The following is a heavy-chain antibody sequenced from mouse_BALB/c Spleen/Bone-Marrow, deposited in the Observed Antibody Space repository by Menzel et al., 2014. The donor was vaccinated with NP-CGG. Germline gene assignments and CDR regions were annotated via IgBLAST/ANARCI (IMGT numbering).Heavy chain of an antibody. CDR3: AKSLLRLSYAMDY. CDR1: GFTFXSFG. D-gene: IGHD1-2*01. Sequence: EVMLVESGGGLVQPGGSRKLSCAASGFTFXSFGMHWVRQAPEKGLEWVAYISSGSSTIYYADTVKGRFTISRDNPKNTLFLQMTSLRSEDTAMYYCAKSLLRLSYAMDYWGQGTSVTVSS. CDR2: ISSGSSTI. V-gene: IGHV5-17*02. J-gene: IGHJ4*01.